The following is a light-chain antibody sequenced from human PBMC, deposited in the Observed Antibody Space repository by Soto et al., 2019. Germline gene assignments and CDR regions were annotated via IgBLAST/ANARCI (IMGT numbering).Light chain of an antibody. Sequence: QSVLTHPPSASWAPGHRVTISCSGSASNIGRDPVNWYQQVPGTAPKLLIYENNHRPSGVPDRFSGSKSGTSASLVISGLQSEDEAEYFCAGWDGSLTGFVFGTGTKVTAL. V-gene: IGLV1-44*01. CDR3: AGWDGSLTGFV. CDR1: ASNIGRDP. CDR2: ENN. J-gene: IGLJ1*01.